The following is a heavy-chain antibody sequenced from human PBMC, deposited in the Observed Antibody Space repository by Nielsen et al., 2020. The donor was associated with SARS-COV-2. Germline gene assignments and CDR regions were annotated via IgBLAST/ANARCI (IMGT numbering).Heavy chain of an antibody. J-gene: IGHJ5*02. V-gene: IGHV3-74*01. D-gene: IGHD1-1*01. CDR3: ARVELWPRGGFDP. CDR2: ISSDGRSA. CDR1: GFTFSDYW. Sequence: GGSLRLSCAASGFTFSDYWMHWVRQAPGRGLVWVSRISSDGRSAHYADSVRGRFTISRDNAKNTLYLQMNSLRAEDTAVYYCARVELWPRGGFDPWGQGTRVTVSS.